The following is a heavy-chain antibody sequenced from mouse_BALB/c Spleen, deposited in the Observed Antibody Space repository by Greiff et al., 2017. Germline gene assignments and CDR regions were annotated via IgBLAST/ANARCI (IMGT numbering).Heavy chain of an antibody. J-gene: IGHJ3*01. D-gene: IGHD1-1*01. CDR3: ARWDTTVKGFAY. CDR2: IYPGSGNT. Sequence: QVQLQQSGAELARPGASVKLSCKASGYTFTDYYINWVKQRTGQGLEWIGEIYPGSGNTYYNEKFKGKATLTADKSSSTAYMQISSLTSEDSAVYFCARWDTTVKGFAYWGQGTLVTVSA. CDR1: GYTFTDYY. V-gene: IGHV1-77*01.